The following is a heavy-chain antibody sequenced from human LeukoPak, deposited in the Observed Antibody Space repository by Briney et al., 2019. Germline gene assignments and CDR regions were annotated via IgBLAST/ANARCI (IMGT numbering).Heavy chain of an antibody. CDR2: IYTSGST. J-gene: IGHJ6*03. V-gene: IGHV4-4*09. CDR3: ARRGYSYGYGRRGYYYYYYMDV. D-gene: IGHD5-18*01. CDR1: GGSISSYY. Sequence: SETLSLTCTVSGGSISSYYWSWIRQPPGKGLEWIGYIYTSGSTNYNPSLKSRVTISVDTSKNQFSLKLSSVTAADTAVYYCARRGYSYGYGRRGYYYYYYMDVWGKGTTVTVSS.